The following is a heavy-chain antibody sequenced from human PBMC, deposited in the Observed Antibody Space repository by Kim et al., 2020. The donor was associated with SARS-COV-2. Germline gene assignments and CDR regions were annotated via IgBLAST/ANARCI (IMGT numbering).Heavy chain of an antibody. J-gene: IGHJ4*02. CDR3: ARGGIVATRSEFDY. D-gene: IGHD5-12*01. V-gene: IGHV7-4-1*02. Sequence: ARGFTGRFVFSWDTSVSTAYLQISSLKAEDTAVYYCARGGIVATRSEFDYWGQGTLVTVSS.